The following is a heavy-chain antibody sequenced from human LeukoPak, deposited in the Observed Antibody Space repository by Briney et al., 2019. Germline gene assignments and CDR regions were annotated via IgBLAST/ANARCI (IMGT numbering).Heavy chain of an antibody. CDR1: GYSFTSYW. D-gene: IGHD2-2*01. V-gene: IGHV5-51*01. J-gene: IGHJ6*03. CDR3: ARHPIVVVPAAFHPHYYYYMDV. CDR2: IYPGDSDT. Sequence: GESLKISCKGSGYSFTSYWIGWVRQMPGKGLEWMGIIYPGDSDTRYSPSFQGQVTISADKSISTAYLQWSSLKASDTAMYYCARHPIVVVPAAFHPHYYYYMDVWGKGTTVTVSS.